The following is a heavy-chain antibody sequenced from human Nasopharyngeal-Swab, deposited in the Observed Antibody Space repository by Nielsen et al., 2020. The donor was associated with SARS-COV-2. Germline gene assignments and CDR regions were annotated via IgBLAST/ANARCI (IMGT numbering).Heavy chain of an antibody. V-gene: IGHV1-18*01. CDR3: ARGSLWFGDLVGYYGMDV. CDR2: ISAYNGNT. D-gene: IGHD3-10*01. J-gene: IGHJ6*02. Sequence: WVRQAPGQGLEWMGWISAYNGNTNYAQKLQGRVTMTTDTSTSTAYMELRSLRSDDTAVYYCARGSLWFGDLVGYYGMDVWGQGTTVTVCS.